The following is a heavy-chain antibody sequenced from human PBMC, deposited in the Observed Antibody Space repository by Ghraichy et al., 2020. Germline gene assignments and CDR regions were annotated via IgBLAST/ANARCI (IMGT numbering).Heavy chain of an antibody. V-gene: IGHV3-23*01. CDR2: IRGSGAST. CDR1: GFTFSSYA. Sequence: GGSLRLSCAASGFTFSSYAMSWVRQAPGKGLEWVSGIRGSGASTYYADSVKGRLTISRDKSKNMVYLQMNSLRAEDTGVYYCVKGTTYDRGFLGEFDYWGQGTLVTVSS. J-gene: IGHJ4*02. D-gene: IGHD3-22*01. CDR3: VKGTTYDRGFLGEFDY.